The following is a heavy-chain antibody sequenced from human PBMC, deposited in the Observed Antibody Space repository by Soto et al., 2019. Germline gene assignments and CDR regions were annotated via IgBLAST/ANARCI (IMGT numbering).Heavy chain of an antibody. CDR2: ISPTAIL. V-gene: IGHV4-61*03. CDR3: VRGLLYNFDSSGTKPGFDP. Sequence: SETLSLTCNVSGVSVSGNNSYWNRMRLPPGLGLHWVGHISPTAILHHSPYFKSRALISPDTPNNHLSLRLSSVTVADTAVYYCVRGLLYNFDSSGTKPGFDPCVQGAMV. J-gene: IGHJ5*02. CDR1: GVSVSGNNSY. D-gene: IGHD6-19*01.